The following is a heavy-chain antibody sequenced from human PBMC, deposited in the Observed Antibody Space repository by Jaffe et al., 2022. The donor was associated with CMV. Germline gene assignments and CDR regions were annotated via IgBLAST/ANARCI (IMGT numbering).Heavy chain of an antibody. J-gene: IGHJ6*03. V-gene: IGHV1-69*09. D-gene: IGHD3-10*01. CDR2: IIPILGIA. CDR3: ARDRITMVRGVIVHYYYMDV. CDR1: GGTFSSYA. Sequence: QVQLVQSGAEVKKPGSSVKVSCKASGGTFSSYAISWVRQAPGQGLEWMGRIIPILGIANYAQKFQGRVTITADKSTSTAYMELSSLRSEDTAVYYCARDRITMVRGVIVHYYYMDVWGKGTTVTVSS.